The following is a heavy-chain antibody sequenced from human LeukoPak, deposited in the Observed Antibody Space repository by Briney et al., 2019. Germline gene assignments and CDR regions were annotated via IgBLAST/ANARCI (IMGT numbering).Heavy chain of an antibody. CDR2: ISSSGSTI. CDR3: ARDRGYYYYYMDV. CDR1: GFTFSSYE. Sequence: PGGSLRLSCAASGFTFSSYEMNWVRQAPGKGLEWVSYISSSGSTIYYADSVKGRFTISRDNAKNSLYLQMNSLRSEDTAVYYCARDRGYYYYYMDVWGKGTTVTVPS. D-gene: IGHD3-10*01. V-gene: IGHV3-48*03. J-gene: IGHJ6*03.